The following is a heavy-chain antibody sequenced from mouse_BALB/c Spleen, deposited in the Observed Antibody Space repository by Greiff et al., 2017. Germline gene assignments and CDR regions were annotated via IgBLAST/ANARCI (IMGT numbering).Heavy chain of an antibody. CDR1: GFTFSSYT. J-gene: IGHJ4*01. CDR2: ISNGGGST. Sequence: EVMLVESGGGLVQPGGSLKLSCAASGFTFSSYTMSWVRQTPEKRLEWVAYISNGGGSTYYPDTVKGRFTISRDNAKNTLYLQMSSLKSEDTAMYYCASHYYGYGNAMDYWGQGTSVTVSS. V-gene: IGHV5-12-2*01. CDR3: ASHYYGYGNAMDY. D-gene: IGHD1-2*01.